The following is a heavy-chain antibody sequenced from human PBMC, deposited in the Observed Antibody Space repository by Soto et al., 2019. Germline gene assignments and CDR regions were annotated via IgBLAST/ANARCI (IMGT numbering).Heavy chain of an antibody. D-gene: IGHD2-15*01. CDR3: AIETAHRGASVRPLHPDIFVS. Sequence: QVQLVQSGAEVKMPGSSVKVSCKTSGGIFITSGLSWVRQAPGQGFEWMEGFIPFLGTTNHAQKFQGRVTITADKSRNIVYLEQSDLTFEDTSTYYCAIETAHRGASVRPLHPDIFVSWRQGTIVTVSS. V-gene: IGHV1-69*06. CDR2: FIPFLGTT. CDR1: GGIFITSG. J-gene: IGHJ4*02.